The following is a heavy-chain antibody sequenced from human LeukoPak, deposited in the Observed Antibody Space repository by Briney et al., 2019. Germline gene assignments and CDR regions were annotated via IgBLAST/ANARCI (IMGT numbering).Heavy chain of an antibody. CDR3: ARDLADMVRGVSNY. Sequence: GGSLRLSCVASGFTFKDYSTNWVRQAPGKGLEWVSYISGGGSIIYYADSVKGRFTISRGNAKNSLYLQMHSLRDEDTAVYYCARDLADMVRGVSNYWGQGTLVTVSS. V-gene: IGHV3-48*02. J-gene: IGHJ4*02. D-gene: IGHD3-10*01. CDR1: GFTFKDYS. CDR2: ISGGGSII.